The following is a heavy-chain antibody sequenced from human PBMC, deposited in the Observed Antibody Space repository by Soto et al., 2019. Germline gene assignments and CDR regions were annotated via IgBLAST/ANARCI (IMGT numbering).Heavy chain of an antibody. CDR2: INPSGGST. V-gene: IGHV1-46*01. CDR3: ASQTYYYDSSGYLGVRGSDY. Sequence: QVQLVQSGAEVKKPGASVKVSCKASGYTFTSYYMHWVRQAPGQGLEWMGIINPSGGSTSYAQKFQGRVTMTRDTSTSTVYMELSSLRSEDTAVYYCASQTYYYDSSGYLGVRGSDYWGQGTLVTVSS. J-gene: IGHJ4*02. D-gene: IGHD3-22*01. CDR1: GYTFTSYY.